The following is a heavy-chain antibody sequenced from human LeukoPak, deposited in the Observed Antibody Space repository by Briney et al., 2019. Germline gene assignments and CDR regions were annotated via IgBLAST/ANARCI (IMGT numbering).Heavy chain of an antibody. Sequence: PGGSLRLSCAASGFTFSSYAMSWVRQAPGKGLEWVSVIYSGGSTYYADSVKGRFTISRDNSKNTLYLQMNSLRAEDTAVYYCARSSVRFFDYWGQGTLVTVSS. CDR2: IYSGGST. J-gene: IGHJ4*02. CDR3: ARSSVRFFDY. V-gene: IGHV3-53*01. CDR1: GFTFSSYA. D-gene: IGHD3-3*01.